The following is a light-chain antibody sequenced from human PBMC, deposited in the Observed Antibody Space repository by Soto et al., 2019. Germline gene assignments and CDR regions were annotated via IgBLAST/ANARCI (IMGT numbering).Light chain of an antibody. CDR2: DVS. V-gene: IGLV2-14*03. J-gene: IGLJ2*01. CDR1: SSDVGGYNY. CDR3: SSYTSSITLV. Sequence: QSVLTQPASVSGSPGQSITISCTGTSSDVGGYNYVSWYQQHPGKAPTLMIYDVSNRPSGVSNRFSGSKSGNTASLTISGLQAEDEADYYCSSYTSSITLVFGGGTKLTVL.